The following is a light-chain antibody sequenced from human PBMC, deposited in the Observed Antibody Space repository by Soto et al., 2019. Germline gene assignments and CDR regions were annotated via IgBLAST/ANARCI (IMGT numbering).Light chain of an antibody. V-gene: IGLV2-14*01. CDR1: SSDVGGYNY. CDR3: SSYTSSSPLGVV. J-gene: IGLJ2*01. CDR2: DVS. Sequence: QSALTQPASVPGSPGQSITISCTGTSSDVGGYNYVSWYQQHPGKAPKLMIYDVSNRPSGVSNRFSGSKSGNTASLTISGLQAEDEADYYCSSYTSSSPLGVVFGGGTKLTVL.